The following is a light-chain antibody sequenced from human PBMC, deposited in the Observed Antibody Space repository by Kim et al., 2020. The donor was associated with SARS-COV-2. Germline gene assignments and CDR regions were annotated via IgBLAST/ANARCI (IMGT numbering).Light chain of an antibody. CDR3: QVWDSSSDHRVV. J-gene: IGLJ2*01. V-gene: IGLV3-21*04. CDR1: SIGSKR. CDR2: YDS. Sequence: PGKTSRVSCGGNSIGSKRVHWYQQKSGQAPVLVIYYDSDRPSGIPERFSGSNSGNTATLTINRVEAGDEADYYCQVWDSSSDHRVVFGGGTQLTVL.